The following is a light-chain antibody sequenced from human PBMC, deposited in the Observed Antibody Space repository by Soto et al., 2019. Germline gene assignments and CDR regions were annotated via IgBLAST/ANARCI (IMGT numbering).Light chain of an antibody. CDR2: EVT. Sequence: VLTQPTSVSGSPGQSITISGIGTSSDVGAYNFDSWYQHDPGRAPKVIIYEVTIRPSGISNRFSGSKSGNTASLTISGLQAEDEADYYCISYTTSAPYVFGSGTKVTVL. CDR1: SSDVGAYNF. V-gene: IGLV2-14*01. CDR3: ISYTTSAPYV. J-gene: IGLJ1*01.